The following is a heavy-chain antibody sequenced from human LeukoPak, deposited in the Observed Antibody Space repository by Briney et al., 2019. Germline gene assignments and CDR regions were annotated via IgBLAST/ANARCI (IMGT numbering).Heavy chain of an antibody. D-gene: IGHD5-24*01. J-gene: IGHJ4*02. CDR1: GGTISSSNW. Sequence: SETLSLTCAVSGGTISSSNWWSWVRQPPGKGLEWIGEIYHSGSTNYNPSLKSRVTISVDKSKNQFSLKLSSVTAADTAVYYCATPREGYKRPLSSDYWGQGTLVTVSS. CDR2: IYHSGST. V-gene: IGHV4-4*02. CDR3: ATPREGYKRPLSSDY.